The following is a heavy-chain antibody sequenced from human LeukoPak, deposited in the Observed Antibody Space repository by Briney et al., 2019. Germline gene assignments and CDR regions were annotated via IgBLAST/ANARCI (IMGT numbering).Heavy chain of an antibody. CDR2: ISSDSSTI. Sequence: GGSLRLSCAASGFTFSTYSINWVRQAPGKGVEWVSYISSDSSTIYYAYSLKGRFTISRDNAKNSLSLLMNSLRAEDTAVYYCARDLSSRGYTYGTPAFTFDIWGQGTMVTVSS. CDR1: GFTFSTYS. V-gene: IGHV3-48*01. J-gene: IGHJ3*02. D-gene: IGHD5-18*01. CDR3: ARDLSSRGYTYGTPAFTFDI.